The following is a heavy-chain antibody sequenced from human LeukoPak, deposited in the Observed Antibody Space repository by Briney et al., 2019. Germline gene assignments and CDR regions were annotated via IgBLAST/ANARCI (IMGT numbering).Heavy chain of an antibody. J-gene: IGHJ5*02. CDR1: GYTFTSYG. CDR3: ARDDPDLKAHNWFDP. CDR2: ISAYNGNT. Sequence: GASVKVSCKASGYTFTSYGISWVRQAPGQGLEWTGWISAYNGNTNYAQKLQGRVTMTTDTSTSTAYMELRSLRSDDTAVYYCARDDPDLKAHNWFDPWGQGTLVTVSS. V-gene: IGHV1-18*01.